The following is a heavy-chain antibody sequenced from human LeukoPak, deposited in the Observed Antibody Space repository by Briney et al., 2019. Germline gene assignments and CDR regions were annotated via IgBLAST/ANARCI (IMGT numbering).Heavy chain of an antibody. J-gene: IGHJ4*02. D-gene: IGHD6-13*01. Sequence: GASVKVSCKASGYTFTSYDINWMRQATGQGLEWMGWMNPNSGNTGYAQKFQGRLTMTRDTSISTAYMELSSLRSEDTAVYYCARGSRAAADYLDGYWGQGTLVTVSS. CDR2: MNPNSGNT. CDR3: ARGSRAAADYLDGY. V-gene: IGHV1-8*01. CDR1: GYTFTSYD.